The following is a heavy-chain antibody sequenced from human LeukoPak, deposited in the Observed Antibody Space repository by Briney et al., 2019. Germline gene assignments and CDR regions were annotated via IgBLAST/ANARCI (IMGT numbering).Heavy chain of an antibody. J-gene: IGHJ4*02. CDR1: GFTFSSYS. D-gene: IGHD3-3*01. CDR2: ISSSSSYI. V-gene: IGHV3-21*01. Sequence: GGSLRLSCAASGFTFSSYSVNWVRQAPGKGLEWVSSISSSSSYIYYADSVKGRFTISRDNAKNSLYLQMNSLRAEDTAVYYCARGPLLEWLNTFDYWGQGTLVTVSS. CDR3: ARGPLLEWLNTFDY.